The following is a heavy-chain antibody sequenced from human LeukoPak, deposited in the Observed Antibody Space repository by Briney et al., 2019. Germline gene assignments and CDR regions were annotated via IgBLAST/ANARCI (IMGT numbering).Heavy chain of an antibody. CDR2: IKQDGSEK. Sequence: PGGSLRLSCAASGFTFSRDWMSWVRQAPGKGLEWVASIKQDGSEKYYVDSVKGRFTISRDNAKNSLYLQMNSLRAEDTAVYYCGRGQPYYYDSRGYSVPHDWGQGTLVTVSS. J-gene: IGHJ4*02. CDR1: GFTFSRDW. V-gene: IGHV3-7*01. CDR3: GRGQPYYYDSRGYSVPHD. D-gene: IGHD3-22*01.